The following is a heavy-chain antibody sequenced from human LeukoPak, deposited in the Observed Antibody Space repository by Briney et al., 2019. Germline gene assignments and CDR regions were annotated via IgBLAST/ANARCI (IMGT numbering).Heavy chain of an antibody. CDR1: GSSISSAYY. CDR3: ARGPYSGSYVDY. V-gene: IGHV4-38-2*02. J-gene: IGHJ4*02. CDR2: IYHSEST. Sequence: SETLSLTCTVSGSSISSAYYWGWIRQPPGKGLEWIGNIYHSESTYYNPSLKSRVTISVDTSKNQFSLKLSSVTAADTAVYYCARGPYSGSYVDYWGQGTLVTVSS. D-gene: IGHD1-26*01.